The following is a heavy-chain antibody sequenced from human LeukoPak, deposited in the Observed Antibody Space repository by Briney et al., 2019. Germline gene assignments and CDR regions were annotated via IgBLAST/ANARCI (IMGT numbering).Heavy chain of an antibody. D-gene: IGHD5-24*01. V-gene: IGHV4-39*01. Sequence: SETLSLTCTVSGGSISSSNHYWAWIRQPPGKGLERIGSIYYSGSTYYNPSLRSRLTMSVDTSKNQFSLRLTSVAAAHTAVYYCARLGDAYNLLLDYWGQGTLVTVSS. CDR2: IYYSGST. J-gene: IGHJ4*02. CDR1: GGSISSSNHY. CDR3: ARLGDAYNLLLDY.